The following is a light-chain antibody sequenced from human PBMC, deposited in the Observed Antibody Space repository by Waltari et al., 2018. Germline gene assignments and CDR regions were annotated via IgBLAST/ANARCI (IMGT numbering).Light chain of an antibody. CDR2: GTS. CDR1: QSINYKY. CDR3: QQYGASPVT. Sequence: EIVLTQSPGTLSLSPGETATRTCRASQSINYKYLAWYQQKPDQTPRLLIYGTSTRAAGTPDRFRGSGSGTDFTLTVSGLEPDDFSVYYCQQYGASPVTFGGGTKVEFK. V-gene: IGKV3-20*01. J-gene: IGKJ4*01.